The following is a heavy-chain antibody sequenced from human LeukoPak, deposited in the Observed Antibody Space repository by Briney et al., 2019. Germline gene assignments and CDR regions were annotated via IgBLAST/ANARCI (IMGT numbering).Heavy chain of an antibody. CDR1: GFTFSSHN. J-gene: IGHJ5*02. Sequence: GGSLRLSCAASGFTFSSHNMIWVRQAPGKGLEWVSSISSSSSYIYYADSVKGRFTISRDNAKNSLYLQMNSLRAEDTAVYYCARAGQFTFYNWFDPWGQGTLVTVSS. CDR3: ARAGQFTFYNWFDP. D-gene: IGHD5-24*01. CDR2: ISSSSSYI. V-gene: IGHV3-21*04.